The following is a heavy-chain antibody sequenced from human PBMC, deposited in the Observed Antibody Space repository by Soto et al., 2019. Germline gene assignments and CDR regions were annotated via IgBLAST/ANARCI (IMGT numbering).Heavy chain of an antibody. V-gene: IGHV1-69*02. D-gene: IGHD5-18*01. CDR1: RGTFSSYT. CDR3: ARWIGGYSYGYVNYYFGMDV. CDR2: IIPILGIA. J-gene: IGHJ6*02. Sequence: QVQLVQSGAEVKKPGSSVKVSCKASRGTFSSYTISWVRQAPGQGIEWMGRIIPILGIANYAQKFQGRVTINADKSTSTSYMDLSSLRSEDTAVYYCARWIGGYSYGYVNYYFGMDVWGQGTTVTV.